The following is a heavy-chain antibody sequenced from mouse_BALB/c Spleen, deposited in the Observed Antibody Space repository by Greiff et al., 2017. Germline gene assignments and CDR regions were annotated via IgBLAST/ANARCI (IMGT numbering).Heavy chain of an antibody. CDR3: ARRGDYDFAWFAY. D-gene: IGHD2-4*01. Sequence: EVMLVESGGGLVQPGGSLRLSCATSGFTFSDFYMEWVRQPPGKRLEWIAASRNKANDYTTEYSASVKGRFIVSRDTSQSILYLQMNALRAEDTAIYYCARRGDYDFAWFAYWGQGTLVTVSA. CDR2: SRNKANDYTT. CDR1: GFTFSDFY. V-gene: IGHV7-1*02. J-gene: IGHJ3*01.